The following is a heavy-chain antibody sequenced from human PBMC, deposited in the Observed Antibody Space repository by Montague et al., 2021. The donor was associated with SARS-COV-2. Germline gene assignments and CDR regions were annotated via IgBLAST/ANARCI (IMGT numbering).Heavy chain of an antibody. Sequence: SETLSLTCAVYGGSLSGYYWSWIRQPPEKGLEWIGEINHSENTKYNPSLKSPVTITIDTSKNQFSLKMTSVTAADTATYYCASGIYPSGSYYNRYYYGLNIWGQGTTVTVSS. J-gene: IGHJ6*02. CDR1: GGSLSGYY. CDR2: INHSENT. V-gene: IGHV4-34*01. CDR3: ASGIYPSGSYYNRYYYGLNI. D-gene: IGHD3-10*01.